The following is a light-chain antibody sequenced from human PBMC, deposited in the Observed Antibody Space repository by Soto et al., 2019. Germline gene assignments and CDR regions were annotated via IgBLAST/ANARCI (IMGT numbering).Light chain of an antibody. CDR1: QSVSYY. Sequence: EIVLTQSPGTLSLSPGERATLSCRASQSVSYYLAWYQQKPGQTPRLLVYGASSRATGIPDRFSGSGSGTDFTLTISRLEPEDFAVYYCQQHGTSPITFGQGTRLEVK. CDR2: GAS. V-gene: IGKV3-20*01. CDR3: QQHGTSPIT. J-gene: IGKJ5*01.